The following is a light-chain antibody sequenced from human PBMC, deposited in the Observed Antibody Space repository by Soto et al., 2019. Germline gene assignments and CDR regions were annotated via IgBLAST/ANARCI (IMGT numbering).Light chain of an antibody. CDR1: QSVSSSY. V-gene: IGKV3-20*01. Sequence: EIVLTQSPGTLSLSPGERATLSCRASQSVSSSYLAWYQQKPGQAPRLLIYGASSRDTGIPDRFSGSGSGTDFTLTISRLEPEDVAVYYCQQYGSSPRTFGHGTKVEIK. CDR3: QQYGSSPRT. CDR2: GAS. J-gene: IGKJ1*01.